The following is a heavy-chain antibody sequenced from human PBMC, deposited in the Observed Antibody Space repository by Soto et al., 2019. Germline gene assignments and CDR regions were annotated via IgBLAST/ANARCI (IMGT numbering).Heavy chain of an antibody. J-gene: IGHJ5*02. D-gene: IGHD3-3*01. V-gene: IGHV3-23*01. CDR1: GFTFSSYA. Sequence: GGSLRLSCAASGFTFSSYAMSWVRRAPGKGLEWVSLISGGGGSTYYADSVKGRFTIFRENSNNTLFLQMKSLRADDTAVYYCAKREGTISTGPAPLNRFDPWGQGTLVTVYS. CDR3: AKREGTISTGPAPLNRFDP. CDR2: ISGGGGST.